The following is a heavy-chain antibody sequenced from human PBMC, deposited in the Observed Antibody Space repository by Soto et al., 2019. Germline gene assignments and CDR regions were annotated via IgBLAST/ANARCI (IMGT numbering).Heavy chain of an antibody. Sequence: QVQLVESGGGVVQRGRSLRLSCAASGFTFSSYGMHWVRQAPGQGLEWVAVIWCDGSNKYYADSVKGRFTISRDNSKNTLYLQMNSLRAEDTAVYYCARSTVAVAEVFYCYYGMDVWGQGTTVTVSS. CDR1: GFTFSSYG. J-gene: IGHJ6*02. CDR2: IWCDGSNK. CDR3: ARSTVAVAEVFYCYYGMDV. V-gene: IGHV3-33*01. D-gene: IGHD6-19*01.